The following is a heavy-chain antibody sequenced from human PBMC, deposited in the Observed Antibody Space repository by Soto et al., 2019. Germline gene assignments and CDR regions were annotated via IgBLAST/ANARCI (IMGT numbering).Heavy chain of an antibody. V-gene: IGHV4-34*01. J-gene: IGHJ4*02. CDR1: GGSFSGYY. CDR2: LNHSGST. CDR3: ARGRSGSSSLGYYFGY. D-gene: IGHD6-6*01. Sequence: SETLSLTCAVYGGSFSGYYWSWIRQPPGKGLEWIGELNHSGSTNYNPSLKSRVTISVGTAKNQFPLKLSSVTAADTAVYYCARGRSGSSSLGYYFGYWGQGTLVTVSS.